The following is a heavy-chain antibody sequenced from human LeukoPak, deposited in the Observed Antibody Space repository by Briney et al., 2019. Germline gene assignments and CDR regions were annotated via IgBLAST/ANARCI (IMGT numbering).Heavy chain of an antibody. D-gene: IGHD6-13*01. CDR2: IYPGDSDT. Sequence: GESLKISCKGSGYSFTTYWIAWVRQMPGKGLEWMGIIYPGDSDTRYSPSFQGQVTISADKSISTAYLQWSSLKASDTAMYYCARLSLISSSWDPYYFDYWGQGTLVTVSS. J-gene: IGHJ4*02. CDR1: GYSFTTYW. V-gene: IGHV5-51*01. CDR3: ARLSLISSSWDPYYFDY.